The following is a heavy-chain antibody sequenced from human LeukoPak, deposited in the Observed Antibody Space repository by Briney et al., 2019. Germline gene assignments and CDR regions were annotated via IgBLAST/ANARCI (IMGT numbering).Heavy chain of an antibody. J-gene: IGHJ4*02. CDR3: ARGRIALFDY. Sequence: PSETLSLTCAVYDGSFSGYYCSWIRQPPGKGLEWIGEINHSGSANYNPSLKSRVTILLDTSKNQFSLNLSSVTAADTAVYYCARGRIALFDYWGQGTLVTVSS. CDR2: INHSGSA. V-gene: IGHV4-34*01. CDR1: DGSFSGYY. D-gene: IGHD6-13*01.